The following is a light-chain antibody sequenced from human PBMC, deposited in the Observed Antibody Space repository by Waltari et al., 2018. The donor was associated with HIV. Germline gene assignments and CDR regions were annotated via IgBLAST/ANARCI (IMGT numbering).Light chain of an antibody. Sequence: EIVLTQSPATLSLSPGERATLSCRASQSVSSYLAWYQQKPGQAPRLLIYDASNSDIGIPARFSGSGSGTDFTLTISSLEPEDFAVYYCQQRNNWPPVTFGGGTKVEIK. V-gene: IGKV3-11*01. CDR3: QQRNNWPPVT. J-gene: IGKJ4*01. CDR2: DAS. CDR1: QSVSSY.